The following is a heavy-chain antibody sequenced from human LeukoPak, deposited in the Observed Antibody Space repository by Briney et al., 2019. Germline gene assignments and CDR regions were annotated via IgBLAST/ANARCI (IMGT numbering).Heavy chain of an antibody. CDR3: ARDLKPPQQLALDY. CDR2: IWYDGSNK. V-gene: IGHV3-33*01. Sequence: GGSLRLSCAASGFTFSSYGMHWVRQAPGKGLEWVAVIWYDGSNKYYADSVKGRFTISRDNSKNTLYLQMNSLRAEDTAVYYCARDLKPPQQLALDYWGQGTLVTVSS. D-gene: IGHD6-13*01. J-gene: IGHJ4*02. CDR1: GFTFSSYG.